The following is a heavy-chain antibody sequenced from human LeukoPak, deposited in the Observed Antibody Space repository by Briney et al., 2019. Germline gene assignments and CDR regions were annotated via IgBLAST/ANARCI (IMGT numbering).Heavy chain of an antibody. V-gene: IGHV3-23*01. D-gene: IGHD5-18*01. Sequence: PGGSLRLSCAASGFTFSSYAMSWVRQAPGKGLEWVSAISGSGGSTYYADSVKGRFTISRDNSKNTLYLQMNSLRAEDTAVYYCAKDYILRGYSYGYPAFGDYWGQGTLVTVSS. CDR1: GFTFSSYA. J-gene: IGHJ4*02. CDR3: AKDYILRGYSYGYPAFGDY. CDR2: ISGSGGST.